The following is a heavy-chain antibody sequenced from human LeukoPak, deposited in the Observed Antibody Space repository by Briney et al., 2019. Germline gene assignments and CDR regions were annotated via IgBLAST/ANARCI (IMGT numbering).Heavy chain of an antibody. Sequence: GGSLRLSCAASGFTFSSYGMSWVRQAPGKGLEWVSTITGSGSHTYYADSMKGRFTISRDNSKNTLYLQMNSLRAEDTAIYYCAKPGYVTSGWFDFWGQGTLVTVSS. CDR3: AKPGYVTSGWFDF. J-gene: IGHJ4*02. D-gene: IGHD6-19*01. CDR2: ITGSGSHT. CDR1: GFTFSSYG. V-gene: IGHV3-23*01.